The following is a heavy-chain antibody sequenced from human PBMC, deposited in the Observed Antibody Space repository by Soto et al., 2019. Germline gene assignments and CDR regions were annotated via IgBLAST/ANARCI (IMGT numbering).Heavy chain of an antibody. V-gene: IGHV4-39*01. CDR2: IYYSGST. Sequence: QLRLQESGPGLVKPSETLSLTCSVSGASIRSTSYYWGWIRQPPGKGLGWIGSIYYSGSTHYSPSLKGRIITSTDTSTKQSYLKLTSVTTADTAVYYCKKHEGGEVDDRPLDYWGQGTLVTVSS. J-gene: IGHJ4*02. D-gene: IGHD3-16*01. CDR1: GASIRSTSYY. CDR3: KKHEGGEVDDRPLDY.